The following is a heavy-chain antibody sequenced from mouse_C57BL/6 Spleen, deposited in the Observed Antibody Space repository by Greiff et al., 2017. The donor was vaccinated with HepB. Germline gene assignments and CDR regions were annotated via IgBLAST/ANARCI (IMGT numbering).Heavy chain of an antibody. V-gene: IGHV1-59*01. CDR1: GYTFTSYW. Sequence: VKLQQPGAELVRPGTSVKLSCKASGYTFTSYWMHWVKQRPGQGLEWIGVIDPSDSYTNYNQKFKGKATLTVDTSSSTAYMQLSSLTSEDSAVYYCARTYYDYDDYAMDYWGQGTSVTVSS. D-gene: IGHD2-4*01. J-gene: IGHJ4*01. CDR2: IDPSDSYT. CDR3: ARTYYDYDDYAMDY.